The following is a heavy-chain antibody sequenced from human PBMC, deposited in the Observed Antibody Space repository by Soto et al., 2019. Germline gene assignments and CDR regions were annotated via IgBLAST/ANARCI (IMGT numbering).Heavy chain of an antibody. Sequence: SETLSLTCAVYGGSFSGYYWSWIRQPPGKGLEWIGEINHSGSTNYNPSLKSRVTISVDTSKNQFSLKLSSVTAADTAVYYCARVRRYQQVNFDDSGQGTLVTVSS. V-gene: IGHV4-34*01. CDR3: ARVRRYQQVNFDD. CDR2: INHSGST. CDR1: GGSFSGYY. J-gene: IGHJ4*02. D-gene: IGHD2-2*01.